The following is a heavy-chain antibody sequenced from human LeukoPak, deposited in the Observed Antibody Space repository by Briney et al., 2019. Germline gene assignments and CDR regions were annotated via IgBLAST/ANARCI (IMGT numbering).Heavy chain of an antibody. CDR3: AAGYCSGGSCYSGY. CDR1: GGPFSGYY. J-gene: IGHJ4*02. V-gene: IGHV4-34*01. D-gene: IGHD2-15*01. CDR2: INHSGST. Sequence: SETLSLTCAVYGGPFSGYYWSWIRQPPGKGLEWIGEINHSGSTNYNPSLKSRVTISVDTSKNQFSLKLSSVTAADTAVYYCAAGYCSGGSCYSGYWGQGTLVTVSS.